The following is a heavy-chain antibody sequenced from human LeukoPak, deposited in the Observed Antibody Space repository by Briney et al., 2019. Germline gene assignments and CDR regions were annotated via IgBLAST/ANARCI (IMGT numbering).Heavy chain of an antibody. J-gene: IGHJ6*04. D-gene: IGHD3-10*02. CDR3: AELGITMIGGV. CDR1: GFTFSSYE. CDR2: ISSSGSTI. V-gene: IGHV3-48*03. Sequence: GGSLRLSCAASGFTFSSYEMNWVRQATGEGLEWVSYISSSGSTIYYADSVKGRFTISRDNDKNSLYLQMNSLRAEDTAVYYCAELGITMIGGVWGKGTTVTISS.